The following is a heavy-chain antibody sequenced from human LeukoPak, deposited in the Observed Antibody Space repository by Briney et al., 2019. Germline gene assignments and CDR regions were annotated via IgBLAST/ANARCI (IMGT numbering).Heavy chain of an antibody. Sequence: ASVKVSCKASGCTFTSYGISWVRQAPGQGLEWMGWISAYNGNTNYAQKLQGRVTMTTDTSTSTAYMELRSLRSDDTAVYYCARGTPLPEHCSGGSCYYNWFDPWGQGTLVTVSS. CDR2: ISAYNGNT. J-gene: IGHJ5*02. CDR1: GCTFTSYG. V-gene: IGHV1-18*01. CDR3: ARGTPLPEHCSGGSCYYNWFDP. D-gene: IGHD2-15*01.